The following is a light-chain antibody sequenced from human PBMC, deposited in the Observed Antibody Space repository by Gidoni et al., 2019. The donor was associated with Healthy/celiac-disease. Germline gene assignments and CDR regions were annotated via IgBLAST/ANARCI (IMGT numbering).Light chain of an antibody. CDR2: GAS. CDR3: QQYGSSPREGYT. CDR1: QSVSSSY. Sequence: EIVLTQSPGPLSLSPGERATLSCRASQSVSSSYLAWYQQKPGQAPRLLIYGASSRATGIPDRFSGSGSGTDFTLTISRLEPEDFAVYYCQQYGSSPREGYTFGQGTKLEIK. V-gene: IGKV3-20*01. J-gene: IGKJ2*01.